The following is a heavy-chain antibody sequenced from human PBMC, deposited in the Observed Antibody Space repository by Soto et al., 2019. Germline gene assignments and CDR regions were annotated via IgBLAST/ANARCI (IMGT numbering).Heavy chain of an antibody. D-gene: IGHD6-19*01. CDR2: INPSGGST. CDR1: GYTFTSYY. V-gene: IGHV1-46*01. Sequence: ASVKVSCKASGYTFTSYYMHWVRQAPGQGLEWMGIINPSGGSTSYAQKFQGRVTMARDTSTSTVYMELSSLRSEDTAVYYCARETQWLNWFDPWGQGTLVTVSS. CDR3: ARETQWLNWFDP. J-gene: IGHJ5*02.